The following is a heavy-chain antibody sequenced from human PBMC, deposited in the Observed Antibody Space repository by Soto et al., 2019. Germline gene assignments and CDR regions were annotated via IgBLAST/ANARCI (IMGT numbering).Heavy chain of an antibody. V-gene: IGHV4-4*02. CDR1: GASISSTYW. Sequence: QVQLRESGPGLVKPSGTLSLTCVVSGASISSTYWWSWVRQPPGKGLEWIGEIYHTGSTKYNPSHKSPGTIAIDTSNTEFSLKLNSVTAAHTAVYYCATLPPRIEVVVTPIPTWGQGILVTVSS. CDR2: IYHTGST. J-gene: IGHJ5*02. D-gene: IGHD2-21*02. CDR3: ATLPPRIEVVVTPIPT.